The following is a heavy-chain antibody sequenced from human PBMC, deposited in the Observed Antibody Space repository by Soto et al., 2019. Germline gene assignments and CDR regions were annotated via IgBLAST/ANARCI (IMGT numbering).Heavy chain of an antibody. D-gene: IGHD4-17*01. Sequence: VQLVESGGGVVQPGRSLRLSCAVSGFTFSSYGMHWVRQAPGKGLQWVAVISYDGSNIYYADSVKGRFTVSRDNSRNTLYLQRRSLRTEASALYSWAKEDGPWSLVLGARGPLVPVS. CDR3: AKEDGPWSLVL. CDR1: GFTFSSYG. J-gene: IGHJ2*01. V-gene: IGHV3-30*18. CDR2: ISYDGSNI.